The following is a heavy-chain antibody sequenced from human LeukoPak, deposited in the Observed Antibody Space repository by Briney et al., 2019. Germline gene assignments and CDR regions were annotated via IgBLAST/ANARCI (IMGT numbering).Heavy chain of an antibody. J-gene: IGHJ4*02. V-gene: IGHV1-2*02. CDR3: ARDPRDGYKGYYFDY. D-gene: IGHD5-24*01. Sequence: ASVKVSCKASGYTFTGYYMDWVRQAPGQGLEWMGWINPNSGGTNYAQKFQGRVTMTRDTSISTAYMELSRLRSDDTAVYYCARDPRDGYKGYYFDYWGQGTLVTVSS. CDR2: INPNSGGT. CDR1: GYTFTGYY.